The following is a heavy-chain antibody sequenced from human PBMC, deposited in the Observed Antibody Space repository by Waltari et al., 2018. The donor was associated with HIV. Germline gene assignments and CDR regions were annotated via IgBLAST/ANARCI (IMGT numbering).Heavy chain of an antibody. Sequence: QMQLQESGPGLVKPSETLSLTCTVSGGSIGSSSHFWGWIRPPPGKGLEWIGTLVYSGSTDYNPSLKSRVTISVETSKNQFSLKMSFVTAADTAVYYCARLQGWELIGSAAFDIWGQGTMVTVSS. CDR3: ARLQGWELIGSAAFDI. D-gene: IGHD1-26*01. J-gene: IGHJ3*02. CDR1: GGSIGSSSHF. CDR2: LVYSGST. V-gene: IGHV4-39*01.